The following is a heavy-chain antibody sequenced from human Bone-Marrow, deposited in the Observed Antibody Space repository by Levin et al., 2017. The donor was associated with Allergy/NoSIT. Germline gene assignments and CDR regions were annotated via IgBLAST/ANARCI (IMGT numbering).Heavy chain of an antibody. J-gene: IGHJ4*02. CDR3: ARGLAVTGMSGPPFDY. CDR1: TGTVNNFA. Sequence: SVKVSCKASTGTVNNFATGWVRQAPGQGLEWMAMIIPFFGIEKYAQKFQGRVTITADESTNTAYMELSSLRSEDTAIYYCARGLAVTGMSGPPFDYWGQGTLVTVS. CDR2: IIPFFGIE. D-gene: IGHD6-19*01. V-gene: IGHV1-69*13.